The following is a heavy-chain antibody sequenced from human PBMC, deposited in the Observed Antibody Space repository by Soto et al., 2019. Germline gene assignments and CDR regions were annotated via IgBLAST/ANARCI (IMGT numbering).Heavy chain of an antibody. V-gene: IGHV5-51*01. CDR3: ARPPYCTGGSCYFDI. J-gene: IGHJ4*02. Sequence: GESLKISCKASGYSFTSYWIAWVRQMPGKGLEWMGIIYPGDSDTRYSPSFQGQVTMSADKSISTAYLQWNSLKASDTAIYYCARPPYCTGGSCYFDIWGQGTLVTVSS. D-gene: IGHD2-15*01. CDR1: GYSFTSYW. CDR2: IYPGDSDT.